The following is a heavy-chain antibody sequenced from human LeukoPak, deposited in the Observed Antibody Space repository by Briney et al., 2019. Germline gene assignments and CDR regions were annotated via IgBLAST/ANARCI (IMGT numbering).Heavy chain of an antibody. J-gene: IGHJ5*02. Sequence: GRSLRLSCAASGFTFSSYGMHWVRQAPGKGLEWVAVIWYDGSNKYYADSVKGRFTISRDNSKNTLYLQMNSLRAEDTAVYYCARARGLLWFGESPPFDPWGQGTLVTVSS. CDR1: GFTFSSYG. CDR3: ARARGLLWFGESPPFDP. CDR2: IWYDGSNK. D-gene: IGHD3-10*01. V-gene: IGHV3-33*01.